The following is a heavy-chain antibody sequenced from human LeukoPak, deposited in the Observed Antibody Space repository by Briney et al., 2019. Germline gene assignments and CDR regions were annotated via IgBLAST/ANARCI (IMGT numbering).Heavy chain of an antibody. J-gene: IGHJ4*02. CDR3: ARGQQLVRWDFDY. D-gene: IGHD6-13*01. Sequence: GASVKVSCKASGYTFTTYDINWVRQATGQGLEWLGWMNPNSGNTDYAQKFQGRVTMTRDTSINTAYMEVSSLRSEDTAVYYCARGQQLVRWDFDYWGQGTLVTVSS. CDR2: MNPNSGNT. CDR1: GYTFTTYD. V-gene: IGHV1-8*01.